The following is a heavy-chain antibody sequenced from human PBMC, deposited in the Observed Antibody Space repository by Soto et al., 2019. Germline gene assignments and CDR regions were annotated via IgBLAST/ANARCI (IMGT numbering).Heavy chain of an antibody. D-gene: IGHD1-26*01. Sequence: EVQLVESGGGLVQPGGSLRLSCAASGFTFSDHYMDWVRQAPGKGLEWVGRSRNKANSYSTEYAASVKGRFTISRDESKNSLYLQMSSLKTEVTAVYYCARFSGSYTRGLDYWGQGTLVTVSS. CDR1: GFTFSDHY. CDR3: ARFSGSYTRGLDY. V-gene: IGHV3-72*01. CDR2: SRNKANSYST. J-gene: IGHJ4*02.